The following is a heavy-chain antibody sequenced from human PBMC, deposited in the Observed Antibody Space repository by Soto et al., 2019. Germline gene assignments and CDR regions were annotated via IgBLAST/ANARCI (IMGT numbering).Heavy chain of an antibody. CDR2: INPSGGST. Sequence: ASVKVSCKASGYTFTSYYMHWVRQAPGQGLEWMGIINPSGGSTSYAQKFQGRVTMTRDTSTSTAYMELRSLRSDDTAVYYCARDRVVPIAVAGTGAYYFDYWGQGTLVTVS. CDR1: GYTFTSYY. V-gene: IGHV1-46*01. D-gene: IGHD6-19*01. CDR3: ARDRVVPIAVAGTGAYYFDY. J-gene: IGHJ4*02.